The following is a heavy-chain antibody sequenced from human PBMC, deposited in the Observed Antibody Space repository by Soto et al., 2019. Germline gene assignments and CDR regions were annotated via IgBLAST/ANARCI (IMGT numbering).Heavy chain of an antibody. Sequence: GGSLRLSCAASGFTFSSYAMSWVRQAPGKGLEWVSAISGSGGSTYYADSVKGRFTISRDNSKNTLYLQMNSLRAEDTAVYYCAKDYHAGWGPTYFDYWGQGTLVTVSS. D-gene: IGHD6-19*01. CDR2: ISGSGGST. J-gene: IGHJ4*02. CDR3: AKDYHAGWGPTYFDY. CDR1: GFTFSSYA. V-gene: IGHV3-23*01.